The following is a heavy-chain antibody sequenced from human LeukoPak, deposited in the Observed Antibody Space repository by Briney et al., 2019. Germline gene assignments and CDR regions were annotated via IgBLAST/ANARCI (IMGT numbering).Heavy chain of an antibody. D-gene: IGHD6-19*01. V-gene: IGHV4-59*10. CDR1: GGSFSGYY. CDR3: ARGYQWLVPFDY. CDR2: IYTSGST. Sequence: SETLSLTCAVYGGSFSGYYWSWIRQPAGKGLEWIGRIYTSGSTNYNPSLKSRVTISVDTSKNQFSLKLSSVTAADTAVYYCARGYQWLVPFDYWGQGTLVTVSS. J-gene: IGHJ4*02.